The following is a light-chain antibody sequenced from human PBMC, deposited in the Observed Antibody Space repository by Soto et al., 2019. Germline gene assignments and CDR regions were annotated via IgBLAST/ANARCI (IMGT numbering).Light chain of an antibody. CDR3: QQRQYWPPIT. CDR1: QRVSGN. CDR2: GAS. V-gene: IGKV3-11*01. J-gene: IGKJ5*01. Sequence: IVLTQSPATLSVSPGERATLFCRASQRVSGNLAWYQQKPGQAPRLLIYGASNRATGIPDMFSGSGSGTDFTLTISSLEPEDFAIYYCQQRQYWPPITFGQGTRLEIK.